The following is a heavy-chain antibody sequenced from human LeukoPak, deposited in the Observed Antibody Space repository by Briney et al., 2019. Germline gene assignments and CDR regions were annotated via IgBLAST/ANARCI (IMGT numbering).Heavy chain of an antibody. Sequence: PGGSLRLSCAASGFTFSSYGMSWVRQAPGKGLEGVSAISGSGGSTYYADSVKGRFTISRDNSKNTLYLQMNSLRAEDTAVYYCAKDFMVRSGYFEGFDPWGQGTLVTVSS. CDR1: GFTFSSYG. CDR3: AKDFMVRSGYFEGFDP. J-gene: IGHJ5*02. D-gene: IGHD3-22*01. V-gene: IGHV3-23*01. CDR2: ISGSGGST.